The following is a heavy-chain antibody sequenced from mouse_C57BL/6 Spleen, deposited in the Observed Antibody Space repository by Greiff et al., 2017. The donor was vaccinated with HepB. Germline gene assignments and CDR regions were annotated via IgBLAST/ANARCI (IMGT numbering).Heavy chain of an antibody. CDR3: ASHVVSNPPFDY. D-gene: IGHD2-5*01. CDR2: ISSGGSYT. V-gene: IGHV5-6*01. J-gene: IGHJ2*01. CDR1: GFTFSSYG. Sequence: EVKLVESGGDLVKPGGSLKLSCAASGFTFSSYGMSWVRQTPDKRLEWVATISSGGSYTYYPDSVKGRFTISRDNAKNTLYLQMSRLKSEDTAMYYCASHVVSNPPFDYWGQGTTLTVSS.